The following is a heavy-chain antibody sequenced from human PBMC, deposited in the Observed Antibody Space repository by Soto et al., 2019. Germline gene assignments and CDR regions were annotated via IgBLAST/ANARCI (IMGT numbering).Heavy chain of an antibody. V-gene: IGHV4-61*03. J-gene: IGHJ4*02. CDR3: ARDRGSAIDF. Sequence: PSETLSLTCTVSGGSVSSGNYYWTWIRQPPGKGLEWLAYIHDSGITNYNPSLKSRVTLSVDTSKNHFSLKLSSVTAADTDVYYCARDRGSAIDFWGQGTLVTVSS. CDR1: GGSVSSGNYY. CDR2: IHDSGIT. D-gene: IGHD3-16*01.